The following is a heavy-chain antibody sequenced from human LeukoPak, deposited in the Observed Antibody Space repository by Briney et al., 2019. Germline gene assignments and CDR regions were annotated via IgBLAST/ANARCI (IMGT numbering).Heavy chain of an antibody. CDR3: ARDSAAVVTDPFDY. CDR2: ISSSSSTI. D-gene: IGHD4-23*01. V-gene: IGHV3-48*01. J-gene: IGHJ4*02. Sequence: KAGGSLRLSCAASGFTFSSYSMNWVRQAPGKGLEWVSYISSSSSTIYYADSVKGRFTISRDNAKNSLYLQMNSLRAEDTAVYYCARDSAAVVTDPFDYWGQGTLVTVSS. CDR1: GFTFSSYS.